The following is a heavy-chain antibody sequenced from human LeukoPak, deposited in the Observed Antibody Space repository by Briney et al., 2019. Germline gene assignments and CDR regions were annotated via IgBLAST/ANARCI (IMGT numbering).Heavy chain of an antibody. CDR1: GFTFSSCS. J-gene: IGHJ4*02. CDR2: ISSSSSTI. V-gene: IGHV3-48*02. Sequence: GGSLRLSCAASGFTFSSCSMNWVRQAPGKGLEWVSYISSSSSTIYYADSVKGRFTISRDNAKNSLYLQMNSLRDEDSAVYYCSRDPHIAAAGPIFDYWGQGTLVTVSS. D-gene: IGHD6-13*01. CDR3: SRDPHIAAAGPIFDY.